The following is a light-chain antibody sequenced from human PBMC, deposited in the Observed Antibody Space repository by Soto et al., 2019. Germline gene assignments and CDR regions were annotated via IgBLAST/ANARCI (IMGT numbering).Light chain of an antibody. V-gene: IGKV3-20*01. CDR1: QSVSSNY. CDR3: QQYGSSGT. J-gene: IGKJ1*01. CDR2: GAS. Sequence: EIELTQSPASLSLSPGERATISCRASQSVSSNYLAWYQHKPGHPPRLLIYGASRRATGIPDRSGGSGSTTVFTLTISILEPDDVAVYYYQQYGSSGTFGQGTKV.